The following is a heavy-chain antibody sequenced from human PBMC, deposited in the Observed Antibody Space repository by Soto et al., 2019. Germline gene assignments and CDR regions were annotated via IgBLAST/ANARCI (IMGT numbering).Heavy chain of an antibody. V-gene: IGHV4-39*01. CDR2: IYYSGST. J-gene: IGHJ4*02. CDR3: ASSINSGYENEYYFDY. CDR1: GGSISSSSYY. Sequence: QLQLQESGPGLVKPSETLSLTCTVSGGSISSSSYYWGWIRQPPGKGLEWIGSIYYSGSTYYNPSLKSRVTISVDTSKNQFSLKLSSVTAADTAVYYCASSINSGYENEYYFDYWGQGTPVTVSS. D-gene: IGHD5-12*01.